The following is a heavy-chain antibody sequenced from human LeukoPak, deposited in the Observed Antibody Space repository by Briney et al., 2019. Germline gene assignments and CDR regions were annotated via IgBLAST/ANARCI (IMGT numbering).Heavy chain of an antibody. CDR2: RSIYNGNT. Sequence: GDSVKVSCKASGYDFINYGISWVRQAPGQGLEWMGWRSIYNGNTDYKLQGRVTMTTDTSTSTAYMERRSLRSDDTAVYYCARGGPFPSSSSSREYYLDYWGQGTLVTVSS. V-gene: IGHV1-18*01. J-gene: IGHJ4*02. D-gene: IGHD6-6*01. CDR3: ARGGPFPSSSSSREYYLDY. CDR1: GYDFINYG.